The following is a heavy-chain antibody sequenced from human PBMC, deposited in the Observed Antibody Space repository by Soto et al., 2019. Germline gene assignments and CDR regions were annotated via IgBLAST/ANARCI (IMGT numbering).Heavy chain of an antibody. V-gene: IGHV1-69*02. CDR1: GAPFSFYT. Sequence: QVQLVQSGTEVKKPGSSVKVSCKASGAPFSFYTINWVQQPPGLGLEWVGRINPIVSMSNYAQKFQGRVSMTADKSTSTAYMELRSLRSDDTAMYFCAASYGSGYRAFDYWGQGALVIVSS. CDR2: INPIVSMS. CDR3: AASYGSGYRAFDY. D-gene: IGHD3-10*01. J-gene: IGHJ4*02.